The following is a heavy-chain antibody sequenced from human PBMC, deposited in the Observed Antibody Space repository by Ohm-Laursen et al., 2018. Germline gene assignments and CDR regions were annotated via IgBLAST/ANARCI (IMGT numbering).Heavy chain of an antibody. D-gene: IGHD6-13*01. CDR3: ARGIAYSTRSGGYYYYGMDV. CDR2: IYYSGST. CDR1: GGSISSSSYY. J-gene: IGHJ6*02. Sequence: SDTLSLTCTVSGGSISSSSYYWGWIRQPPGKGLEWIGSIYYSGSTYYNPSLKSRVTISVDTSKNQFSLKLSSVTAADTAVYYCARGIAYSTRSGGYYYYGMDVWGQGTTVTVSS. V-gene: IGHV4-39*07.